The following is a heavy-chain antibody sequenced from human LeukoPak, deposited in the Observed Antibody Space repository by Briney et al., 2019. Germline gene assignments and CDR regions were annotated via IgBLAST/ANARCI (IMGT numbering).Heavy chain of an antibody. J-gene: IGHJ4*02. V-gene: IGHV3-20*04. Sequence: GGSLRLSCTASGFTFGDYAMSWFRQAPGKGLEWVSGINWNGGSTGYADSVKGRFTISRDNAKNSLYLQMNSLRAEDTALYYCARDPLGYCSSTSCFDYFDYWGQGTLVTVSS. CDR3: ARDPLGYCSSTSCFDYFDY. CDR1: GFTFGDYA. D-gene: IGHD2-2*01. CDR2: INWNGGST.